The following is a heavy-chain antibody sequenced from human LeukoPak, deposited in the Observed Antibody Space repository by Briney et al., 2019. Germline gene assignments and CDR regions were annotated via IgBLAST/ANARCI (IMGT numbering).Heavy chain of an antibody. CDR1: GGSISSYY. J-gene: IGHJ5*02. D-gene: IGHD2-15*01. Sequence: SETLSHTCTVSGGSISSYYWSWIRQPPGKGLEWIGYIYYSGSTNYNPSLKSRVTISVDTPKNQFSLKLSSVTAADTAVYYCARALGYCSGGSCVWFDPWGQGSLVTVSS. CDR3: ARALGYCSGGSCVWFDP. V-gene: IGHV4-59*01. CDR2: IYYSGST.